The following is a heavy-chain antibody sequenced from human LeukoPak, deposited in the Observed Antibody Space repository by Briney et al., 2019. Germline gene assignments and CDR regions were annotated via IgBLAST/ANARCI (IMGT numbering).Heavy chain of an antibody. CDR2: INHSGST. V-gene: IGHV4-34*01. Sequence: SETLSLTCAVYGGSFSGYYWSWIRQPPGKGLEWIGEINHSGSTNYNTSLKSRVTISVDTSKNQFSLKLGSVTAADTAVYYCARGDGVVVTATPREYFQHWGQGTLVTVSS. CDR1: GGSFSGYY. J-gene: IGHJ1*01. CDR3: ARGDGVVVTATPREYFQH. D-gene: IGHD2-21*02.